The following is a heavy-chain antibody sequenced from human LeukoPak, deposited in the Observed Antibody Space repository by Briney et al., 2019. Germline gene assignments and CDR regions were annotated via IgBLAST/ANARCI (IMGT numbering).Heavy chain of an antibody. J-gene: IGHJ4*02. CDR3: ARVGVSCSGGSCYSDHFDY. V-gene: IGHV1-18*01. CDR1: GYTFPSND. Sequence: ASVKVSCKASGYTFPSNDLSWVRQAPGQGLEWMGWISAYNGNTNYAQKLQGRVTMTTDTSTSTAYMELRNLRSEDTAVYYCARVGVSCSGGSCYSDHFDYWGQGTLVTVSS. D-gene: IGHD2-15*01. CDR2: ISAYNGNT.